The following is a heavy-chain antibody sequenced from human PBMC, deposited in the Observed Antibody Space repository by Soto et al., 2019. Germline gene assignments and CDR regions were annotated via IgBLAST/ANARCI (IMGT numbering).Heavy chain of an antibody. CDR1: GGSISSTNS. Sequence: QVQLQESGPRLVRPSETLSLTCAVSGGSISSTNSWSWVRQPPGKGLAWIAEIYHSGSTNYNPSLKSRATISVDKSKNQFSLKLNSVTAADTAVYFCARAVALPGLFYFDFWGQGTLVTVSS. CDR2: IYHSGST. D-gene: IGHD2-21*01. J-gene: IGHJ4*02. CDR3: ARAVALPGLFYFDF. V-gene: IGHV4-4*02.